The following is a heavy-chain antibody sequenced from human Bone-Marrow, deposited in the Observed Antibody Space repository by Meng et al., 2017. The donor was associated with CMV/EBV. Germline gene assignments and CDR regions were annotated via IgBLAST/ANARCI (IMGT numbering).Heavy chain of an antibody. D-gene: IGHD3-3*01. J-gene: IGHJ4*02. Sequence: SETLSLTCTVSGGSINNGAYYWSWIRHLPGKGLEWIGCRSYSGTTYYNPSLESRVTISVDTSKKQFSLELTSVTAADTAVYYCARELSITIFGVHYYFDYWGQGTLVTVSS. CDR2: RSYSGTT. CDR3: ARELSITIFGVHYYFDY. CDR1: GGSINNGAYY. V-gene: IGHV4-31*03.